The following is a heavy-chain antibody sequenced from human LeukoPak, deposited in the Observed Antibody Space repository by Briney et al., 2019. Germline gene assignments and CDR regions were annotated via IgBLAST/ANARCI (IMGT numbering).Heavy chain of an antibody. CDR1: GFTFSTYW. Sequence: GGSLRLSCAASGFTFSTYWMSWVRQAPGKGLEWVANIKQDGSEKYYVESVEGRFTISRDNPRSSVYLQMNSLRAGDTAVYYCARGHVQRAPSYGSENAFDIWGQGTMVTVFS. J-gene: IGHJ3*02. CDR2: IKQDGSEK. D-gene: IGHD5-18*01. CDR3: ARGHVQRAPSYGSENAFDI. V-gene: IGHV3-7*01.